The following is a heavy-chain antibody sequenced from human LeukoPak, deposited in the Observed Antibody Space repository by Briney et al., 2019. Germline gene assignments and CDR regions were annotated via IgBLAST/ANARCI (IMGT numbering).Heavy chain of an antibody. CDR3: ASDRREQYCSGGSCYSALGFFDY. CDR1: GGSISSYY. V-gene: IGHV4-59*01. D-gene: IGHD2-15*01. J-gene: IGHJ4*02. CDR2: IHDSGST. Sequence: SETLSLTCTVSGGSISSYYWSWIRQPPGKGLEWIGYIHDSGSTNYNPSLKSRVTISVDTSKNRFSLKLSSVTAADTAVYYCASDRREQYCSGGSCYSALGFFDYWGQGTLVTVSS.